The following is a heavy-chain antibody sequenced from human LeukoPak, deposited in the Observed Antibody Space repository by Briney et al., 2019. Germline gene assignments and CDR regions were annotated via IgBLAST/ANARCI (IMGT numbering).Heavy chain of an antibody. V-gene: IGHV3-23*01. D-gene: IGHD1-26*01. J-gene: IGHJ6*01. CDR1: GFTFSGSA. Sequence: PGGSLRLSCAASGFTFSGSAMSWVRRTPGKGLEWVSGISGRGDNTLYADSVKGRFTISRDNSKNTLYLEMNSLRAEDTAIYYCAKMKGHPLPKYYMDVWGQGTTVTVSS. CDR2: ISGRGDNT. CDR3: AKMKGHPLPKYYMDV.